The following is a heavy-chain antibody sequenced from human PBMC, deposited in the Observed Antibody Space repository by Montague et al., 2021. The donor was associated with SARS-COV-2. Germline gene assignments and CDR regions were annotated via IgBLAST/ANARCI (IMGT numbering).Heavy chain of an antibody. CDR2: VYYTGRT. V-gene: IGHV4-39*01. D-gene: IGHD3-16*01. CDR3: ARHKRVVEREPLGGMDV. CDR1: GGSVRSAIYY. J-gene: IGHJ6*02. Sequence: SETLSLTCTVSGGSVRSAIYYWGWIRQPPEKGLVWIGRVYYTGRTSYNSSLMGRVTISVDTSQNQFSLKLNSVTAADTAVYFCARHKRVVEREPLGGMDVWGQGTTVIVSS.